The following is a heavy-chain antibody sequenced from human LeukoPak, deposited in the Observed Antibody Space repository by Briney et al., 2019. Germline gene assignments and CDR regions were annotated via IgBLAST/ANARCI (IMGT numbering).Heavy chain of an antibody. V-gene: IGHV4-39*07. D-gene: IGHD3-22*01. CDR2: IYYSGST. Sequence: SETLSHTCTVSGGSISSSSYYWGWIRQPPGKGLEWIGSIYYSGSTYYNPSLKSRVTMSVDTSKNQFSLNLISVTAADTAVYYCARDLTDYYELDYWGQGTLVTVSS. CDR1: GGSISSSSYY. J-gene: IGHJ4*02. CDR3: ARDLTDYYELDY.